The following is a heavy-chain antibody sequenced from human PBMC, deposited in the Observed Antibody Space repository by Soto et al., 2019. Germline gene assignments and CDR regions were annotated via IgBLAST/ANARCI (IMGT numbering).Heavy chain of an antibody. CDR2: INRDGSST. CDR3: ARDPPNTGSATDLDY. V-gene: IGHV3-74*01. CDR1: GFTFSNYW. J-gene: IGHJ4*02. Sequence: EVPLVESGGDLVQPGGSLRLSCAASGFTFSNYWMHWVRQAPGKGLVWVSRINRDGSSTNYADSVKGRFTISRDNAENTLYLQMSSLRAEDTAVYYCARDPPNTGSATDLDYWGQGTLVTVST. D-gene: IGHD1-26*01.